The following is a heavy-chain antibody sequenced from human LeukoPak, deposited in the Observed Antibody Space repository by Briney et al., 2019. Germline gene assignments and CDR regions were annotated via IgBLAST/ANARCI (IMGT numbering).Heavy chain of an antibody. CDR1: GFTFSSYA. CDR2: ISGSGGST. Sequence: GGSLRLSCAASGFTFSSYAMSWVRQAPGMGLEWVSAISGSGGSTYYADSVKGRFTISRDNSKNTLYLQMNSLRAEDTAVYYCAKEYYLAARFRWGFDYWGQGTLVTVSS. CDR3: AKEYYLAARFRWGFDY. V-gene: IGHV3-23*01. D-gene: IGHD6-6*01. J-gene: IGHJ4*02.